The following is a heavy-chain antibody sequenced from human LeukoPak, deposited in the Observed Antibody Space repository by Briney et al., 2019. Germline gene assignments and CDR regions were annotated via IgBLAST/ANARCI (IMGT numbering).Heavy chain of an antibody. CDR2: INVDGSGT. CDR3: ARATRIYSSGWYYSFDY. J-gene: IGHJ4*02. CDR1: GFTLSTYW. D-gene: IGHD6-19*01. Sequence: PGGSLRLSCAASGFTLSTYWMHWVRHAPGKGVVWVSHINVDGSGTTYADSVKGRFTISRDNAKNTLYLHMNSLRAEDTAVYYCARATRIYSSGWYYSFDYWGQGTLVTVSS. V-gene: IGHV3-74*01.